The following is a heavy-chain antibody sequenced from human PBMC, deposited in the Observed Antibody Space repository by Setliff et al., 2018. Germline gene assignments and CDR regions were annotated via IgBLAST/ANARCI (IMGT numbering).Heavy chain of an antibody. CDR2: INYRGST. J-gene: IGHJ4*02. CDR3: AGPSHFDY. Sequence: SETLSLTFAVYVGSFSIYYLSWIRQPPVKGLEWIGEINYRGSTNYNPSLKSRLTISVDTSKNQFSLKLSSVTAADTAMYYCAGPSHFDYWVQGTQVTVSS. V-gene: IGHV4-34*01. CDR1: VGSFSIYY.